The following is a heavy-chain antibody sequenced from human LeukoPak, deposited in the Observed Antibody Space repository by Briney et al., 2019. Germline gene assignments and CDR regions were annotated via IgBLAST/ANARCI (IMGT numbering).Heavy chain of an antibody. CDR3: ARDHYYDSSGSPPDAFDI. J-gene: IGHJ3*02. D-gene: IGHD3-22*01. CDR1: GYTFTSYG. Sequence: GASVKVSCKASGYTFTSYGISWVRQAPGQGLECMGWISAYNGNTNYAQKLQGRVTMTTDTSTSTAYMELRSLRSDDTAVYYCARDHYYDSSGSPPDAFDIWGQGTMVTVSS. V-gene: IGHV1-18*01. CDR2: ISAYNGNT.